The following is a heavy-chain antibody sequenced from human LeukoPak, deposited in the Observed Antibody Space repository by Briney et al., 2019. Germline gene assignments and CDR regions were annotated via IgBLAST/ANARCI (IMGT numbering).Heavy chain of an antibody. J-gene: IGHJ3*02. D-gene: IGHD6-19*01. CDR1: GYTFSSYY. CDR3: ASRLYSSGWYMNDAFDI. Sequence: ASVKVSCTASGYTFSSYYMHWVRQAPGQGLEWMGLIDPSSSSTSYAQKFQGRVTMTRDVSTSTVYMELSSLRSDDTAAYYCASRLYSSGWYMNDAFDIWGQGTMVTVSS. V-gene: IGHV1-46*01. CDR2: IDPSSSST.